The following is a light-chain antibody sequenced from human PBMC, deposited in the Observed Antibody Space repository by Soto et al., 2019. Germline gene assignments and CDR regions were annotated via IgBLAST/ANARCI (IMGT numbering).Light chain of an antibody. V-gene: IGKV1-5*01. J-gene: IGKJ1*01. CDR3: QQYETFSGT. CDR2: DAS. Sequence: DIHMTQSPSTLSSSLVDTVTVTCRASQSVSGWLAWYQQKPGEAPKLLIYDASALPRGVPSRFSGSGSGTKFTLTIASLQPDDFATYYCQQYETFSGTFGPGTKVDI. CDR1: QSVSGW.